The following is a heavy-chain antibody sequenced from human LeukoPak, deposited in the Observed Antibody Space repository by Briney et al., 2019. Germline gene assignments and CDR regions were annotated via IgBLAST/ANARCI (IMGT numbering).Heavy chain of an antibody. D-gene: IGHD2-15*01. CDR1: GYTFTGYY. Sequence: ASVKVSCKASGYTFTGYYMHWVRQAPGQGLEWMGWINRNSGGTNYAQKFQGRVTMTRDTSISTAYMELSRLRSDDTAVYYCARELGYCSGGSCLYFDYWGQGTLVTVSS. CDR2: INRNSGGT. J-gene: IGHJ4*02. V-gene: IGHV1-2*02. CDR3: ARELGYCSGGSCLYFDY.